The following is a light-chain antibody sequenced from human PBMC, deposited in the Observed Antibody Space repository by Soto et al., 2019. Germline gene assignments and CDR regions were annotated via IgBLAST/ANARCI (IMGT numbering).Light chain of an antibody. V-gene: IGKV3-20*01. CDR1: QTVSSTY. Sequence: EIVLTQSPGTLSLSPGERATLSCRASQTVSSTYLVWYQQKPGQAPRLLIYGASSRAPGVSDRFIGSGSGTAFTPTITRLEPKDFEGYSCTHWVNPHWRFGKGTKVE. CDR3: THWVNPHWR. CDR2: GAS. J-gene: IGKJ1*01.